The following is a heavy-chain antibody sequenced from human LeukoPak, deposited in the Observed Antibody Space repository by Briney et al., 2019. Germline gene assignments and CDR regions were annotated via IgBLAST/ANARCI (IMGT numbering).Heavy chain of an antibody. V-gene: IGHV4-31*03. CDR2: IYYSGST. CDR1: GGPITSGGDY. D-gene: IGHD3-10*01. Sequence: SQTLSLTCTVSGGPITSGGDYWSWIRQHPGKGLEWIGYIYYSGSTYHNPSLKSRVTISIDASKNQFSLKLSSVTAADTAIYYCARNLYNNSYYDAFDIWGQGTMVTVSS. J-gene: IGHJ3*02. CDR3: ARNLYNNSYYDAFDI.